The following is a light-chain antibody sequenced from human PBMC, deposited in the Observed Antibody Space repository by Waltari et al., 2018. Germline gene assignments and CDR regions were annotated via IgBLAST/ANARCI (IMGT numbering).Light chain of an antibody. CDR3: GSYAGGMRV. CDR2: AVT. Sequence: QSSLTHPRSVSAYHGRSVTISCTGTSRDVSRVDSVCWYQHHPGTAPILMIYAVTKPPSGVPDRSSGSKSGRAASLTISRLQAEDEADYYRGSYAGGMRVFGGGTKLTVL. V-gene: IGLV2-11*01. CDR1: SRDVSRVDS. J-gene: IGLJ2*01.